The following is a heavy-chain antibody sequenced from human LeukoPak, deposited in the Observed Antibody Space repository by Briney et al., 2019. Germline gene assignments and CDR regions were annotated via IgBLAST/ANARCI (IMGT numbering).Heavy chain of an antibody. V-gene: IGHV4-61*02. J-gene: IGHJ3*02. CDR1: GGSISSGSYY. D-gene: IGHD6-6*01. CDR2: IYTSGST. Sequence: SETLSLTCTVSGGSISSGSYYWSWIRQPAGKVLEWIGRIYTSGSTNYNPSLKGRVTISVDTSKNQFSLKLSSVTAADTAVYYCARVAAGPSSDAFDIWGQGTMVTVSS. CDR3: ARVAAGPSSDAFDI.